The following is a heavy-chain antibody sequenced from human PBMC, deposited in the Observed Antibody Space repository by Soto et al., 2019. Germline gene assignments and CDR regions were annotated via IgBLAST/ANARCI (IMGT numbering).Heavy chain of an antibody. J-gene: IGHJ4*02. CDR3: TRSGGSYSFGY. Sequence: EVQLVESGGGLVQPGESLKLSCAASGVTLSGSAVHWVRQASGKGLEWVGRIRSKTHSYATEYIASVKGRFTMSRDDSNNTAYLQMNGLKTDDTAVYYCTRSGGSYSFGYWGQGTLVTVSS. CDR2: IRSKTHSYAT. V-gene: IGHV3-73*02. CDR1: GVTLSGSA. D-gene: IGHD1-26*01.